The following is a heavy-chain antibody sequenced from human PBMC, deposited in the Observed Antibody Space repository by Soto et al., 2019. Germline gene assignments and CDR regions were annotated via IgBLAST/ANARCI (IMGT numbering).Heavy chain of an antibody. J-gene: IGHJ5*02. CDR3: ARIYSKILSGNWFDP. Sequence: SETLSLTCTVSGGSISSSSYYWGWIRQPPGKGLEWIGSIYYSGSTYYNPSLKSRVTISVDTSKNQFSLKLSSVTAADTAVYYCARIYSKILSGNWFDPWGQGTLVTVSS. CDR1: GGSISSSSYY. V-gene: IGHV4-39*07. D-gene: IGHD3-9*01. CDR2: IYYSGST.